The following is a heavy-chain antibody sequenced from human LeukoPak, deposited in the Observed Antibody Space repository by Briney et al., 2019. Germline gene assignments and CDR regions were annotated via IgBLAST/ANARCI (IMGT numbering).Heavy chain of an antibody. Sequence: GESLRLSCEASGFTFSTYGMTWVRQAPGKGLEWVSAITGSSTWTYYADSVKGRFTISRDNSNNTLHLQMNSLRAEDTAIYYCARELVSLGTGYFDLWGRGTLVTVSS. V-gene: IGHV3-23*01. CDR1: GFTFSTYG. CDR3: ARELVSLGTGYFDL. J-gene: IGHJ2*01. CDR2: ITGSSTWT. D-gene: IGHD7-27*01.